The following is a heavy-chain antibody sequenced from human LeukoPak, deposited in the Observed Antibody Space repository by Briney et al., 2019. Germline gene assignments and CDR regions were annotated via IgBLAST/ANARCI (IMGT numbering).Heavy chain of an antibody. J-gene: IGHJ3*02. CDR1: GYTLTGYY. Sequence: ASVNVSCKASGYTLTGYYIHWMRQAPGQGLEWMGRINPNSGGTNYAQKFQGRVTMARDTSISTAYMELSRLTSDDTATYYCARADAFDIWGQGTMATVSS. CDR3: ARADAFDI. CDR2: INPNSGGT. V-gene: IGHV1-2*06.